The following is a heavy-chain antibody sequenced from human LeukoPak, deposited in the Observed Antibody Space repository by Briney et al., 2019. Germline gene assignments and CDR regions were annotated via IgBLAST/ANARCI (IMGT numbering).Heavy chain of an antibody. V-gene: IGHV4-39*01. Sequence: PSETLSLTCTVSGGSISSSSYYWGWIRQPPGKGLEWIGSNYYSGSTYYNPSLKSRVTISVNTSKNQFSLKLSSVTAADTAVYYCARLEAYWGQGALVTVSS. CDR1: GGSISSSSYY. D-gene: IGHD3-3*01. CDR2: NYYSGST. CDR3: ARLEAY. J-gene: IGHJ4*02.